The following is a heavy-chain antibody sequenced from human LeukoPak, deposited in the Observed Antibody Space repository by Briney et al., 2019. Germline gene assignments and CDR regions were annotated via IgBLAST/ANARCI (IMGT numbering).Heavy chain of an antibody. V-gene: IGHV4-59*05. J-gene: IGHJ5*02. Sequence: PSETLSLTCTVSGGSISTYYWSWVRQPPGKGLEWIGSIYYSGSTYYNPSLKSRVTISVDTSKNQFSLKLSSVTAADTAVYYCARLCGARLGDWFDPWGQGTLVTVSS. CDR2: IYYSGST. CDR3: ARLCGARLGDWFDP. D-gene: IGHD3-16*01. CDR1: GGSISTYY.